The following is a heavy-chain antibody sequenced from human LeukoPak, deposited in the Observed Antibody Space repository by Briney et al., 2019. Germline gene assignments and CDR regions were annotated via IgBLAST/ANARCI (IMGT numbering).Heavy chain of an antibody. CDR2: IIPIFGTA. CDR3: ANLGNVGLARYGMDV. Sequence: SVKVSSKASGGTFSSYAISWVRQAPGQGLEWMGGIIPIFGTANYAQKFQGRVTITADKSTSTAYMELGSLRSEDTAVYYCANLGNVGLARYGMDVWGKGTTVTVSS. V-gene: IGHV1-69*06. J-gene: IGHJ6*04. D-gene: IGHD1-14*01. CDR1: GGTFSSYA.